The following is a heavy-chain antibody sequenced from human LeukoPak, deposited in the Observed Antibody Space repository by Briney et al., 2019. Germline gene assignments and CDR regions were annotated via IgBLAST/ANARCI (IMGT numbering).Heavy chain of an antibody. D-gene: IGHD3-22*01. J-gene: IGHJ4*02. Sequence: GGSLRLSCAASGFTFSSYGMSWVRQAPGKGLEWVSAISGSGGSTYYADSVKGRFTISRDNSKNTLYLQMNSLRAEDTAVYYCAKMARSYDSSGPFDYWGQGTLVTVSS. CDR3: AKMARSYDSSGPFDY. V-gene: IGHV3-23*01. CDR1: GFTFSSYG. CDR2: ISGSGGST.